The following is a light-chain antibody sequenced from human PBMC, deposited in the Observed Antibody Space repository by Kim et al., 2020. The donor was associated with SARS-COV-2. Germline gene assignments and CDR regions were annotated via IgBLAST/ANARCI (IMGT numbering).Light chain of an antibody. J-gene: IGLJ2*01. CDR3: CSYAGAYSYVL. CDR1: NSDVGAYNY. Sequence: QSALTQPRSVSGSPGQSVTISCTGTNSDVGAYNYVSWYQHHPGKAPKVMIYDVTKRPSGVPDRFSGSKSGNTASLTISGLQAEDEADYYCCSYAGAYSYVLFGGGTQLTVL. CDR2: DVT. V-gene: IGLV2-11*01.